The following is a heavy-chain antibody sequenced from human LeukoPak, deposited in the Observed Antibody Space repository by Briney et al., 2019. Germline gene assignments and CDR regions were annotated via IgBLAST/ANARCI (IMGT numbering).Heavy chain of an antibody. Sequence: AGSLTLSCAAYRFTFRSIWMKWDRQAQGKGLEWVGRIKRKETGETRDYAAPVKGRITISRDDSKDTLYLQMNSLKTDDTAVYYCTTGQDTTTHDGYWGQGTLVTVSS. CDR3: TTGQDTTTHDGY. CDR1: RFTFRSIW. D-gene: IGHD2-15*01. V-gene: IGHV3-15*01. CDR2: IKRKETGETR. J-gene: IGHJ4*02.